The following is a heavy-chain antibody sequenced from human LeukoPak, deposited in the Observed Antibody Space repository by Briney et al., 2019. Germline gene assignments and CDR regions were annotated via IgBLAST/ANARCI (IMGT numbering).Heavy chain of an antibody. CDR1: GGPISSGGYY. Sequence: SETLSLTCTVSGGPISSGGYYWSWIRQPPGKGLEWIGYIYHSGSTYYNPSLKSRVTISVDRSKNQFSLKLSSVTAADTAVYYCARSPLIYGDPGVYWGRGTLVTVSS. CDR2: IYHSGST. J-gene: IGHJ4*02. CDR3: ARSPLIYGDPGVY. V-gene: IGHV4-30-2*01. D-gene: IGHD4-17*01.